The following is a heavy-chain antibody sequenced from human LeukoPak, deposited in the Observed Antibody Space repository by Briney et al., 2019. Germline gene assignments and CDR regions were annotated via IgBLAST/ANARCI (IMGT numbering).Heavy chain of an antibody. V-gene: IGHV3-49*04. J-gene: IGHJ4*02. CDR3: TRVQRIGGPFDY. CDR1: GFTFGDHA. Sequence: GGSLRLSCTASGFTFGDHAISWVRQAPGKGLEWVGFIRSKAYGGTTEYAASVKGRFTVSRDDSKSIAYLQMNSLKTEDTAVYYCTRVQRIGGPFDYWGQGTLVTVSS. CDR2: IRSKAYGGTT. D-gene: IGHD1-1*01.